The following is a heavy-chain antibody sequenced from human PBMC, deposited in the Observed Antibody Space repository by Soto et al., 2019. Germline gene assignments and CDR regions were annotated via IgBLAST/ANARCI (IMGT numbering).Heavy chain of an antibody. V-gene: IGHV3-30*18. Sequence: GGSLRLSCAASGFTFSSYGMHWVRQAPGKGLEWVAVISYDGSNKYYADSVKGRFTISRDNSKNTLYLQMNSLRAEDTAVYYCAKDDPPASELVYGMDVWGRGTTVTVSS. CDR1: GFTFSSYG. D-gene: IGHD6-6*01. CDR3: AKDDPPASELVYGMDV. J-gene: IGHJ6*02. CDR2: ISYDGSNK.